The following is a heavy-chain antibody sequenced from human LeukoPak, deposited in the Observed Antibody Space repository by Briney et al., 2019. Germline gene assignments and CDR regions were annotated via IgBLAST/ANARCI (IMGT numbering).Heavy chain of an antibody. CDR3: AKLGSGSYYFDY. J-gene: IGHJ4*02. V-gene: IGHV3-23*01. CDR1: GFTFSNAW. Sequence: GGSLRLSCAASGFTFSNAWMTWVRQAPGKGLEWVSSISGSGGSTYYTESVKGRFTISRDNSKNTLYVQMNSLRAEDTAVYYCAKLGSGSYYFDYWGQGTLVTVSS. D-gene: IGHD5-12*01. CDR2: ISGSGGST.